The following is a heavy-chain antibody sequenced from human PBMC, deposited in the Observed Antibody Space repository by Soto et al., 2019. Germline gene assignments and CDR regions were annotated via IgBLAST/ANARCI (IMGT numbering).Heavy chain of an antibody. CDR2: VSVSGNA. CDR3: ARALGGVSSSGMDV. CDR1: GDSISSGAFY. D-gene: IGHD3-3*01. Sequence: QLQESGPGLVAPSQTLSLRCAVSGDSISSGAFYWTWVRQVPGKGLEWIGFVSVSGNAFYNPSLKSRVAISIETSENQLSLRLLSVTAADAAVYFCARALGGVSSSGMDVWGQGTTVTVSS. V-gene: IGHV4-31*11. J-gene: IGHJ6*02.